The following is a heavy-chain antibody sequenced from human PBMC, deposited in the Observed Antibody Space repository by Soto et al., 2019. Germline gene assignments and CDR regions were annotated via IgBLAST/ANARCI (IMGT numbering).Heavy chain of an antibody. D-gene: IGHD2-15*01. CDR2: IYPGDSDT. V-gene: IGHV5-51*01. CDR3: ARKANDCSGGSCYSPFFDYYYYMDV. CDR1: GYSFTSYW. Sequence: GESLKISCKGSGYSFTSYWIGWVRQMPGKGLEWMGIIYPGDSDTRYSPSFQGQVTISADKSISTAYLQWSSLKASDTAMYYCARKANDCSGGSCYSPFFDYYYYMDVWGKGTTVTVSS. J-gene: IGHJ6*03.